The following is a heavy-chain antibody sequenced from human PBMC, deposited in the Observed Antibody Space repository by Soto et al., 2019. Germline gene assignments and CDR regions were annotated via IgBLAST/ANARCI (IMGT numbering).Heavy chain of an antibody. CDR3: AKDYQDYYDSKDAFDI. J-gene: IGHJ3*02. V-gene: IGHV3-23*01. Sequence: EVQLLESGGGLVQPGGSLRLSCAASGFTFSSYAMSWVRQAPGKGLEWVSAISGSGGSTYYADSVKGRFTISRDNSKNTLYLQMNSLRADNTAVYYCAKDYQDYYDSKDAFDIWGQGTMVTVSS. CDR2: ISGSGGST. D-gene: IGHD3-22*01. CDR1: GFTFSSYA.